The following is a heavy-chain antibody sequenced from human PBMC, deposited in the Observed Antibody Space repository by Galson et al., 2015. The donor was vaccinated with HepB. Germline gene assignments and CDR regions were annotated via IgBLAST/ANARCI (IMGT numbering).Heavy chain of an antibody. D-gene: IGHD5-12*01. J-gene: IGHJ4*02. CDR2: INPNSGGT. CDR3: ARDWDQWLRGDY. Sequence: SVKVSCKASGYTFTGYYMHWVRPAPGQGLEWMGRINPNSGGTNYAQKFQGRVTMTRDTSISTAYMELSRLRSDDTAVYYCARDWDQWLRGDYWGQGTLVTVSS. V-gene: IGHV1-2*06. CDR1: GYTFTGYY.